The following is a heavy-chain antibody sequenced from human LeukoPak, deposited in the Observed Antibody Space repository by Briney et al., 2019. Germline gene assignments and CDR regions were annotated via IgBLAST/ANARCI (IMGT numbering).Heavy chain of an antibody. CDR1: GYTFTSYG. CDR2: ISAYNGNT. D-gene: IGHD4-17*01. V-gene: IGHV1-18*01. Sequence: ASVKVSCKASGYTFTSYGISWVRQAPGQGLEWMGWISAYNGNTNYAQKLQGRVTMTTDTSTSTAYMELRSLRSEDTAVYYCARVLNYGDYFYYYYYYMDVWGKGTTVTISS. J-gene: IGHJ6*03. CDR3: ARVLNYGDYFYYYYYYMDV.